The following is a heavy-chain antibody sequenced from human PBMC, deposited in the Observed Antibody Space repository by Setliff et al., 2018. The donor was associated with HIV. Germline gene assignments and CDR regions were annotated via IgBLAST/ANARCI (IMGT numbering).Heavy chain of an antibody. CDR2: INTNTGNP. V-gene: IGHV7-4-1*02. CDR3: ARDGADYNFRSGSYPFDI. J-gene: IGHJ4*02. Sequence: VASVKVSCKASGYTFTSYAMNWVRQAPGQGLEWMGWINTNTGNPTYAQGFTGRFVFSLDTSVSTAYLQISSLKAEDTAVYYCARDGADYNFRSGSYPFDIWGQGTLVTVSS. CDR1: GYTFTSYA. D-gene: IGHD3-3*01.